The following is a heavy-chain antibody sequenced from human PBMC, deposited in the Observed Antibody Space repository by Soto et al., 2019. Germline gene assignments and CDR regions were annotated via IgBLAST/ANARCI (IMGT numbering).Heavy chain of an antibody. CDR3: GSFMGINYSNYEWWFDP. D-gene: IGHD4-4*01. CDR2: IYYSGST. V-gene: IGHV4-59*01. CDR1: GGSISSYY. J-gene: IGHJ5*02. Sequence: PSETLSLTCTVSGGSISSYYWSWIRQPPGKGLEWIGYIYYSGSTNYNPSLKSRVTISVDRSKNQFSLELRSLRSDDTAVYYCGSFMGINYSNYEWWFDPWGQGTLVTVSS.